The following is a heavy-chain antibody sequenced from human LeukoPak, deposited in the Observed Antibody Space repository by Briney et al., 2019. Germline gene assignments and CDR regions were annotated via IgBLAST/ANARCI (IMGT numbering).Heavy chain of an antibody. CDR1: GGTFSSYT. V-gene: IGHV1-69*02. CDR3: ARSAPYYYDSSGYPTLRSCYGMDV. J-gene: IGHJ6*02. D-gene: IGHD3-22*01. CDR2: IIPILGIA. Sequence: SVKVSCKASGGTFSSYTISWVRQAPGQGLEWMGRIIPILGIANYAQKFQGRVTITADKSTSTAYMELSSLRSEDTAVYYCARSAPYYYDSSGYPTLRSCYGMDVWGQGTAVTVSS.